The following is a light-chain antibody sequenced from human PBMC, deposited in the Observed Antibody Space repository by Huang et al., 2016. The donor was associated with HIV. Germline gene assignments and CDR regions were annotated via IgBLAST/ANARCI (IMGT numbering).Light chain of an antibody. Sequence: DIQMSQSPSTLSASVGDRVTITCRASQSVSSWLAWYQQKPGKAPKLLIYKASTLESGVPSRFSGSGSGTEFTLTISSLEPDDFASYYCQQYNTYSTFGQGTNVEI. J-gene: IGKJ1*01. CDR3: QQYNTYST. CDR2: KAS. V-gene: IGKV1-5*03. CDR1: QSVSSW.